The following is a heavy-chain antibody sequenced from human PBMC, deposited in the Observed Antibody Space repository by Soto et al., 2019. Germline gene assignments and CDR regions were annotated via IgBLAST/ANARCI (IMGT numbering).Heavy chain of an antibody. CDR1: GGSISSGGYY. CDR2: IYYSGST. D-gene: IGHD3-10*01. J-gene: IGHJ5*02. Sequence: SETLSLTCTVSGGSISSGGYYWSWIRQHPGKGLEWIGYIYYSGSTYYNPSLKSRVTISVDTSKNQFSLKLSSVTAADTAVYYCARDLSLYGSGSYHWFDPWGQGTLVTVSS. CDR3: ARDLSLYGSGSYHWFDP. V-gene: IGHV4-31*03.